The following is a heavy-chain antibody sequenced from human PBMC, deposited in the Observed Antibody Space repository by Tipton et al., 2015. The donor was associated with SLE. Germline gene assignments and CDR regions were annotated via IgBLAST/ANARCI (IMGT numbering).Heavy chain of an antibody. V-gene: IGHV4-59*12. Sequence: TLSLTCTVSNGSINSYYWSWIRQPPGKGLEWIGEIYHSGGSNYNPSLKSRVTISVDKSKNQFSLELNSVTAADTAVYYCARALPPQYYYGLDLWGQGTTVTVSS. D-gene: IGHD2-21*02. J-gene: IGHJ6*02. CDR2: IYHSGGS. CDR3: ARALPPQYYYGLDL. CDR1: NGSINSYY.